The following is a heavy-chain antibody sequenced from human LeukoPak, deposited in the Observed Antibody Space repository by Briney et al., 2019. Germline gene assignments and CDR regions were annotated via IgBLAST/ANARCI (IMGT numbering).Heavy chain of an antibody. CDR3: ARRADGDYRDFFYGMDV. V-gene: IGHV1-69*13. D-gene: IGHD4-17*01. J-gene: IGHJ6*02. Sequence: VKVSCKASGGTFRSYSISWVRQAPGQGLEWMGGIIPISDSTNYAQKFQGRVTITADESTSTAYMQLSSLRSEDTAVYYCARRADGDYRDFFYGMDVWGQGTTVTVSS. CDR2: IIPISDST. CDR1: GGTFRSYS.